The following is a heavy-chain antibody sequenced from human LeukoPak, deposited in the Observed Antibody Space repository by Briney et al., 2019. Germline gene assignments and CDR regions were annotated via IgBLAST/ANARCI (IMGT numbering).Heavy chain of an antibody. Sequence: PSETLSLTCDVSGGSITSDTYYWSWLRQPPGKGLEWIGYILHSGSTYNNPSLKSRVTISVDTSKSQFSLKLSSVTAADAAVYYCARTRDFWSGFFDYWGQGTLATVSS. CDR1: GGSITSDTYY. J-gene: IGHJ4*02. CDR2: ILHSGST. D-gene: IGHD3-3*01. V-gene: IGHV4-30-2*01. CDR3: ARTRDFWSGFFDY.